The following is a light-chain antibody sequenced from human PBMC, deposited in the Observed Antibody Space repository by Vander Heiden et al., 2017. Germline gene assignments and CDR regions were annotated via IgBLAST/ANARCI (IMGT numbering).Light chain of an antibody. Sequence: QSALTPPAPVSGSPGQSITISCTGTRSDAGSYNLVSWYQQHPGKAPKFIIYEVSKRPSGVSNRFSGSKSGNTASLTISGLQPEDEADYYCCSYAAGRTFWVFGGGTKLTVL. CDR3: CSYAAGRTFWV. CDR2: EVS. V-gene: IGLV2-23*02. CDR1: RSDAGSYNL. J-gene: IGLJ3*02.